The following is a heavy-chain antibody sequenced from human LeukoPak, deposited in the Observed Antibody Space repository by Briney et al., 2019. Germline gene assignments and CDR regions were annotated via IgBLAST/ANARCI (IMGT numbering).Heavy chain of an antibody. D-gene: IGHD6-13*01. CDR1: GFTFDDYA. Sequence: GGSLRLSCAASGFTFDDYAMHWVRQAPGKGLEWVSGISWNSGSIGYVDSVKGRFTISRDNAKNSLYLQMNSLRAEDTALYYCAKDKGSSSWYQKFGDAFDIWGQGTVVTVSS. CDR2: ISWNSGSI. J-gene: IGHJ3*02. CDR3: AKDKGSSSWYQKFGDAFDI. V-gene: IGHV3-9*01.